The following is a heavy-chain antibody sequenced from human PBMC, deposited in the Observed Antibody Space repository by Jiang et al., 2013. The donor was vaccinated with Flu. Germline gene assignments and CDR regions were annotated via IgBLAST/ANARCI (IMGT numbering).Heavy chain of an antibody. Sequence: GSGLVKPSETLSLTCTVSGGSISSYYWSWIRQPPGKGLEWIGYIYYSGSTNYNPSLKSRVTISVDTSKNQFSLKLSSVTAADTAVYYCARDRRGSPPRDAFDIWGQGT. V-gene: IGHV4-59*01. J-gene: IGHJ3*02. CDR3: ARDRRGSPPRDAFDI. CDR1: GGSISSYY. D-gene: IGHD1-26*01. CDR2: IYYSGST.